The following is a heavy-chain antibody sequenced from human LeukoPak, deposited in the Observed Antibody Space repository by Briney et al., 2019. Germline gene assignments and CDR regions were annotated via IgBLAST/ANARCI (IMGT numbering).Heavy chain of an antibody. CDR2: IDYRGST. Sequence: KPSEPLSLTCPVSGGSISSTSYYWGWIRQPPEKGLEWIGSIDYRGSTYNNPSLKSRVTIYVDTSKNQFSLKVSSVTAADTAVYYCARHYSSSWFDYWGQGTLVTVSS. V-gene: IGHV4-39*01. CDR3: ARHYSSSWFDY. D-gene: IGHD6-13*01. J-gene: IGHJ4*02. CDR1: GGSISSTSYY.